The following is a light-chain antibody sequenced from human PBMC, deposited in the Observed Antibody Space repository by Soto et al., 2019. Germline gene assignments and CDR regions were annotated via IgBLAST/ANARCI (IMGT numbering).Light chain of an antibody. CDR1: QDLDRW. CDR2: AAS. CDR3: KQSRSFPLT. Sequence: QITQSQSSLSASVGHRVTITRRASQDLDRWLAWYQQKPGEAPKVLIFAASSLQSGLPSRFSGGGSGTDFSLTISSLQPEDFATYYCKQSRSFPLTFGGGTKV. J-gene: IGKJ4*01. V-gene: IGKV1-12*01.